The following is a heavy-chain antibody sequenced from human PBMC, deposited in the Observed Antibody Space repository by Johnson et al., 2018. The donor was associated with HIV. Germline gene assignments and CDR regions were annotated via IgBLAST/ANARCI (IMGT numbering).Heavy chain of an antibody. CDR3: AKDLGKWDSPRSAFDM. V-gene: IGHV3-11*04. J-gene: IGHJ3*02. D-gene: IGHD1-26*01. CDR2: ISSSGSTI. CDR1: GFSFSDYY. Sequence: QVQLVESGGGLVKPGGSLRLSCAASGFSFSDYYMTWIRQAPGKGLEFVSYISSSGSTIYYADSVKGRFTISRDNAKNSLYLQLNSLRAEDTAVYYCAKDLGKWDSPRSAFDMWGQGTMVTVSS.